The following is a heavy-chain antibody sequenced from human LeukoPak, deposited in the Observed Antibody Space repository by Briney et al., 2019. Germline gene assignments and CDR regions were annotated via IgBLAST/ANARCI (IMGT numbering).Heavy chain of an antibody. CDR3: ARGSYYYSHY. CDR1: GDSISSYY. D-gene: IGHD3-22*01. CDR2: IYYSGST. J-gene: IGHJ4*02. Sequence: PSETLSLTCTVSGDSISSYYWSWIRQPPGKGLEWIGYIYYSGSTNYNPSLKSRVTISVDTSKNQFSLKLSSVTAADTAVYYCARGSYYYSHYWGQGTLVTVSS. V-gene: IGHV4-59*01.